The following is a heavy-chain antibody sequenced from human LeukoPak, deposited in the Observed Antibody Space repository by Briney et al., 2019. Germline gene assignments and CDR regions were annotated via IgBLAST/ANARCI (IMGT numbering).Heavy chain of an antibody. D-gene: IGHD5/OR15-5a*01. CDR2: IYYSGST. V-gene: IGHV4-39*07. CDR1: GGSISSSSYY. Sequence: SETLSLTCAVSGGSISSSSYYWGWIRQPPGKGLEWIGSIYYSGSTYYNPSLKSRVTISVDTSKNQFSLNLSSVTAADTAIYYCARMSSYYYYMDVWGKGTTVTVSS. J-gene: IGHJ6*03. CDR3: ARMSSYYYYMDV.